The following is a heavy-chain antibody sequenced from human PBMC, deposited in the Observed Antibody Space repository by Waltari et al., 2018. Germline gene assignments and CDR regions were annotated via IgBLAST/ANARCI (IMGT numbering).Heavy chain of an antibody. V-gene: IGHV3-30*02. CDR1: GFNFNNHG. CDR2: IEYDGYNK. D-gene: IGHD3-22*01. CDR3: AKGPDSSHYFSNWLDP. Sequence: QAQLVESGGGVVQPGGSLRISCAASGFNFNNHGMHWVRQAPGKGPVWVAFIEYDGYNKHYADSVKGRFTISRDNSKNTLYLQLSGLSREDTAVYSCAKGPDSSHYFSNWLDPWGQGTLVTVSS. J-gene: IGHJ5*02.